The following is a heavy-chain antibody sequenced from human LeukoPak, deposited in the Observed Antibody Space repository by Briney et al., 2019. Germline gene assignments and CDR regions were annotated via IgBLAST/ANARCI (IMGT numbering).Heavy chain of an antibody. D-gene: IGHD2/OR15-2a*01. V-gene: IGHV3-7*01. J-gene: IGHJ3*02. Sequence: GGSLRLSCATSAFTFRSDWMTCVRQAPGKGLEWVANINHDGSKTHYVDSVKGRFTISRDNTVKSLFLQLNSLRAEDTAMYYCARDTSPSSRGLYFDSFYMWRKGTMVTVSS. CDR1: AFTFRSDW. CDR3: ARDTSPSSRGLYFDSFYM. CDR2: INHDGSKT.